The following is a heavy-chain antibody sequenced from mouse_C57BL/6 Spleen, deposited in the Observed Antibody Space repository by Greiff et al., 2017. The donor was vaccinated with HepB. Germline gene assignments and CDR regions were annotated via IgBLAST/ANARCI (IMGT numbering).Heavy chain of an antibody. V-gene: IGHV1-59*01. Sequence: QVQLQQPGAELVRPGTSVKLSCKASGYTFTSYWMHWVKQRPGQGLEWIGVIDPSDSYTNYNQKFKGKATLTVDTSSSTAYMQLSSLTSEDSAVYYCARGTVVATWDWYFDVWGTGTTVTVSS. CDR3: ARGTVVATWDWYFDV. J-gene: IGHJ1*03. CDR2: IDPSDSYT. D-gene: IGHD1-1*01. CDR1: GYTFTSYW.